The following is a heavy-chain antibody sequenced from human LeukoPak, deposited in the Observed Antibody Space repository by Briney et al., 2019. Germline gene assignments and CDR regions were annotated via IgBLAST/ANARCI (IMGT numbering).Heavy chain of an antibody. V-gene: IGHV4-39*07. Sequence: SETLSLTCTVSGGSISSSSYYWGWIRQPPGKGLEWIGSIYYSGSTYYNPSLKSRVTISVDTSKNQFSLKLSSVTAADTAVYYCARSYWGGYGLFYYYYYMDVWGKGTTVTVSS. CDR2: IYYSGST. D-gene: IGHD5-18*01. CDR3: ARSYWGGYGLFYYYYYMDV. CDR1: GGSISSSSYY. J-gene: IGHJ6*03.